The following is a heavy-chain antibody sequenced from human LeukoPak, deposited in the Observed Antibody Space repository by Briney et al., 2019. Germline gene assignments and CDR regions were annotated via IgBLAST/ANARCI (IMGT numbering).Heavy chain of an antibody. CDR1: GFIFSNYW. V-gene: IGHV3-7*01. CDR2: IKEEGSEK. Sequence: GSLRLSCAASGFIFSNYWMNWVRQAPGKGLEWVANIKEEGSEKKYVESVKGRFTISRDNAKNSLYLQMNSLRAEDTAVYYCARDPSRNGTLFYYYYYGMDVWGQGTTVTVSS. CDR3: ARDPSRNGTLFYYYYYGMDV. J-gene: IGHJ6*02. D-gene: IGHD1-14*01.